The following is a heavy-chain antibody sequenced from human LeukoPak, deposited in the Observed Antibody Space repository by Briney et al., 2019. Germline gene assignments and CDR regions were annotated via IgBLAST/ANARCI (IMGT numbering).Heavy chain of an antibody. CDR1: GFTFDDYA. J-gene: IGHJ2*01. D-gene: IGHD2-15*01. CDR3: AKDPIDDCSGGSCESNWYFDL. CDR2: ISGSGGST. V-gene: IGHV3-23*01. Sequence: PGGSLRLSCAASGFTFDDYAMHWVRQAPGKGLEWVSAISGSGGSTYYADSVKGRFTISRDNSKNTLYLQMNSLRAEDTAVYYCAKDPIDDCSGGSCESNWYFDLWGRGTLVTVSS.